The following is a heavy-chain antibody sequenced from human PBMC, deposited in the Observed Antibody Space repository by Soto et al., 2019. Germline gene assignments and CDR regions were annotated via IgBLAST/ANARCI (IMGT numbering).Heavy chain of an antibody. CDR3: VNGAWGGSPPPSIYYFDY. Sequence: GGSLRISFAASGFTFSTSVMSWVRQAPGKGLEWVSSISGRGDSTFYADYVKGQFTISRDNSKNTVYLQMNSLRVEDTARYHCVNGAWGGSPPPSIYYFDYWGQGSLVTVSS. CDR1: GFTFSTSV. CDR2: ISGRGDST. D-gene: IGHD1-26*01. J-gene: IGHJ4*02. V-gene: IGHV3-23*01.